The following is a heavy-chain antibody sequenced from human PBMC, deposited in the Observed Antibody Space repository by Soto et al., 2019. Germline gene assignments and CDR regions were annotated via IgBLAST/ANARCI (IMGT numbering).Heavy chain of an antibody. D-gene: IGHD1-26*01. CDR1: GFTFTSSA. Sequence: GASVKVSCKASGFTFTSSAVQWVRQARGQRLDWIGWIVVGSGNTNYAQKFQERVTITRDMSTSTAYMELSSLRSEDTAVYYCAADDVKWELPGPAYWGQGTLVTVSS. CDR3: AADDVKWELPGPAY. CDR2: IVVGSGNT. V-gene: IGHV1-58*01. J-gene: IGHJ4*02.